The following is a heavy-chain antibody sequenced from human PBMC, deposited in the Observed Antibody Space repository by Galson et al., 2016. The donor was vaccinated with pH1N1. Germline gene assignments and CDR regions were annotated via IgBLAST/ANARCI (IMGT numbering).Heavy chain of an antibody. CDR1: GGSIGSGGYY. CDR2: IYYSGST. Sequence: TLSLTCTVSGGSIGSGGYYWSWIRQHPGKGLEWIGYIYYSGSTYYNPSLKSRVIISVDTSKNQFSLNLSSVTAADTAVYYCVRAYYDSSPRNWFDPWGQGTLVTVSS. CDR3: VRAYYDSSPRNWFDP. J-gene: IGHJ5*02. D-gene: IGHD3-22*01. V-gene: IGHV4-31*03.